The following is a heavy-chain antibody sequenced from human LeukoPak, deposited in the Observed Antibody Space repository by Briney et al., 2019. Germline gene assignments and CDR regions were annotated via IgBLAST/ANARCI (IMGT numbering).Heavy chain of an antibody. CDR1: GYTFTSYG. D-gene: IGHD5-18*01. CDR2: ISAYNGNT. CDR3: ARVDTAMVKVPIDY. Sequence: GPSVKVSCKASGYTFTSYGISWVRQAPGQGLEWMGWISAYNGNTNYAQKLQGRVTMTTDTSTSTAYMELRSLRSDDTAVYYCARVDTAMVKVPIDYWGQGTLVTVSS. V-gene: IGHV1-18*01. J-gene: IGHJ4*02.